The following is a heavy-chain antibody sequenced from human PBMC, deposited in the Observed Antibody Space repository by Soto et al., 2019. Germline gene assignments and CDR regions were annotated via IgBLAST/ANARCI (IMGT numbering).Heavy chain of an antibody. J-gene: IGHJ4*02. CDR3: ARAGLYCSGGSCYSVDGFDY. CDR1: GGSISSYY. V-gene: IGHV4-59*12. D-gene: IGHD2-15*01. Sequence: SETLSLTCTVSGGSISSYYWSWIRQPPGKGLEWIGYIYHSGSTYYNPSLKSRVTISVDRSKNQFSLKLSSVTAADTAVYYCARAGLYCSGGSCYSVDGFDYWGQGTLVTVSS. CDR2: IYHSGST.